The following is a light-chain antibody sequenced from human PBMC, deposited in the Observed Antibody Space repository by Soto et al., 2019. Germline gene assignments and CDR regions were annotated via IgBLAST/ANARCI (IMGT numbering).Light chain of an antibody. Sequence: QSALTQPASVSGSPGQSITVSCTGTSSDVGGYNYVSWYQQHPGKVPRLMIYEVSNRPSGLSNRFSGSKSDNTASLTISGLQAEDEADYYCSSYTRSNTWVFGGGTKLTVL. J-gene: IGLJ3*02. CDR1: SSDVGGYNY. CDR3: SSYTRSNTWV. CDR2: EVS. V-gene: IGLV2-14*01.